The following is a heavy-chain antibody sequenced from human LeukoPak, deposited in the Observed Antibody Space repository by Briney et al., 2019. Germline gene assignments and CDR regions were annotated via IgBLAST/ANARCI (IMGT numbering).Heavy chain of an antibody. D-gene: IGHD2-2*01. Sequence: ASVTVSCMASGYTFTSHDINWVRQATGQAPEWMGWINPNSGDRGYAQKFQGRVTITRNTSITTAYMELSSLRSEDTAVYYCTRHTSPTFDYWGQGTLVTVSS. V-gene: IGHV1-8*01. J-gene: IGHJ4*02. CDR1: GYTFTSHD. CDR3: TRHTSPTFDY. CDR2: INPNSGDR.